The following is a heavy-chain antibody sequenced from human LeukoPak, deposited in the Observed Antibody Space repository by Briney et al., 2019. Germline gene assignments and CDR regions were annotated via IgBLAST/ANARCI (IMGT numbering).Heavy chain of an antibody. CDR3: AKKLSGSYKGFDY. V-gene: IGHV3-23*01. CDR2: ISDSGGTV. J-gene: IGHJ4*02. Sequence: GGSLRLSCAASRFTFSSYAMSWVRQAPGKGLEWVSGISDSGGTVYYADSVKGRFTISRDNSKNSLYLQMNSLRAEDTAVYYCAKKLSGSYKGFDYWGQGTLVTVSS. CDR1: RFTFSSYA. D-gene: IGHD1-26*01.